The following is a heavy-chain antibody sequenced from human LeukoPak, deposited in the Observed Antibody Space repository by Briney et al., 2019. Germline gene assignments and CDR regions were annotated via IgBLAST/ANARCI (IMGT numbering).Heavy chain of an antibody. CDR1: GGSISSYY. Sequence: SETLSLTCTVSGGSISSYYWSWIRQPPGKGLEWIGYVHYTGNTNYNPSLKSRLTISVDTSKNQFSLKLSSVTAADTAVYYCASSPGRGGDYWGQGTLVTVSS. CDR3: ASSPGRGGDY. CDR2: VHYTGNT. J-gene: IGHJ4*02. V-gene: IGHV4-59*01. D-gene: IGHD3-10*01.